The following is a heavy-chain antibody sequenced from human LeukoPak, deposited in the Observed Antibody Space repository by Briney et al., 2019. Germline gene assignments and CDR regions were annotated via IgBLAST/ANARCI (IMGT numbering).Heavy chain of an antibody. CDR1: GFTFSSYG. CDR2: ISGSGGST. Sequence: GGSLRLSCAASGFTFSSYGMSWVRQAPGKGLEWVSAISGSGGSTYYADSVKGRFTISRDNSKNTLYLQMNSLRAEDTAVYYCAKVPTRLWFGYFDYWGQGTLVTVSS. V-gene: IGHV3-23*01. D-gene: IGHD3-10*01. CDR3: AKVPTRLWFGYFDY. J-gene: IGHJ4*02.